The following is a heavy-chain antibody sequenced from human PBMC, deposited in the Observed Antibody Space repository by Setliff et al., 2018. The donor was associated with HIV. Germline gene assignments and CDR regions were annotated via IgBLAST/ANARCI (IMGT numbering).Heavy chain of an antibody. J-gene: IGHJ4*02. Sequence: SETLSLTCTVSGDSISSSYYWTWIRQPPGKGLEFIGCIYDSGSSHYNPSLKSRVVISLDTSKNQFSLRLSSVTAADTAVYYCASRCGGDFWGQGTLVT. D-gene: IGHD2-21*01. V-gene: IGHV4-59*12. CDR3: ASRCGGDF. CDR2: IYDSGSS. CDR1: GDSISSSYY.